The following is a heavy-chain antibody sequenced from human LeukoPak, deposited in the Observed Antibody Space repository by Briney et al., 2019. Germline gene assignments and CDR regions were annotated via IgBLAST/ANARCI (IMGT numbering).Heavy chain of an antibody. CDR3: ARRHYYDGSGHRDAFDI. CDR2: IYHSGST. J-gene: IGHJ3*02. V-gene: IGHV4-30-4*01. D-gene: IGHD3-22*01. Sequence: SQTLSLTCTVSGGSISSGDYYWSWIRQPPGKGLEWIGSIYHSGSTYYNPSLKSRVTISVDTSKNQFSLKLSSVTAADTALYYCARRHYYDGSGHRDAFDIWGQGTMVTVSS. CDR1: GGSISSGDYY.